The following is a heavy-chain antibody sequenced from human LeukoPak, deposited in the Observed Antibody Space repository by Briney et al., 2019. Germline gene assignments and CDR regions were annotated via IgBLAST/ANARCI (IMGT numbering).Heavy chain of an antibody. CDR2: IHPGDSDT. D-gene: IGHD6-19*01. J-gene: IGHJ4*02. Sequence: GESLKISCKGSGYSFTRYWIGWVRQMPGKGLEWMGIIHPGDSDTRYSPSFQGQVTISADKSISTAHLQWSSLKASDTAMYYCARHTGLEQWLPLGYCGQGTLVTVSS. CDR3: ARHTGLEQWLPLGY. CDR1: GYSFTRYW. V-gene: IGHV5-51*01.